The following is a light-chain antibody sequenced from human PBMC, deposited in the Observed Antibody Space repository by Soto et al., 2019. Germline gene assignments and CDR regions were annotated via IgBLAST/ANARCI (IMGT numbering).Light chain of an antibody. CDR1: QSVSSS. J-gene: IGKJ4*01. Sequence: EIVMTQSPATLSVSPGERATLSCRASQSVSSSLPWYQQKPGQAPRLLIYGASTRSTGIPSRFRGSGSGTEFTLTISRLQSEDVEVYCCQQNNKWPSFGGGTKVEIK. V-gene: IGKV3-15*01. CDR2: GAS. CDR3: QQNNKWPS.